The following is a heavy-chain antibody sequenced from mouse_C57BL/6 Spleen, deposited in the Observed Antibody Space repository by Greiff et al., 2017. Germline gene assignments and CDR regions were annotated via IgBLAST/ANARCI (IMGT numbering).Heavy chain of an antibody. CDR3: KVTTVVEGWYFDV. V-gene: IGHV1-15*01. CDR2: IDPETGGT. D-gene: IGHD1-1*01. Sequence: VKLMESGAELVRPGASVTLSCKASGYTFTDYEMHWVKQTPVHGLEWIGAIDPETGGTAYNQKFKGKAILTADKSSSTAYMELRSLTSEDSAVYYCKVTTVVEGWYFDVWGTGTTVTVSS. J-gene: IGHJ1*03. CDR1: GYTFTDYE.